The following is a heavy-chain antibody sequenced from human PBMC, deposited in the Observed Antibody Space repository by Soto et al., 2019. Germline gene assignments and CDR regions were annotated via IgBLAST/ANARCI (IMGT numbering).Heavy chain of an antibody. V-gene: IGHV3-9*01. J-gene: IGHJ6*02. Sequence: PGGSLRLSCAASGFTFDDYAMHWVRQAPGKGLEWVSGISWNSGSIGYADSVKGRFTISRDNAKNSLYLQMNSLKAEDTALYYCAKEGNMAARHRYYYYYYGMDVWGQGTTVTVSS. CDR3: AKEGNMAARHRYYYYYYGMDV. CDR2: ISWNSGSI. CDR1: GFTFDDYA. D-gene: IGHD6-6*01.